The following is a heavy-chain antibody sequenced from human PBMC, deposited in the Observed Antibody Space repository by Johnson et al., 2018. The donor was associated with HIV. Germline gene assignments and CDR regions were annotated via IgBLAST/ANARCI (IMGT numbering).Heavy chain of an antibody. Sequence: VESGGGLVKPGGSLRLSCAASGFTFSSYWMTWVRQAPGKGLECVANIKQDGGERYYVDSVKGRFTISRDNSKKSLYLQMNSLRAEDTAVYYCARDRDSIAGAPYAFDFWGQGTMVTVSS. CDR3: ARDRDSIAGAPYAFDF. CDR1: GFTFSSYW. D-gene: IGHD1-26*01. CDR2: IKQDGGER. J-gene: IGHJ3*01. V-gene: IGHV3-7*05.